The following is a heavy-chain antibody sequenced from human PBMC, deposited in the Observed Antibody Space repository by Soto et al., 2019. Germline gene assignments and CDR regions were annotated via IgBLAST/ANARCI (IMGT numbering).Heavy chain of an antibody. J-gene: IGHJ4*02. CDR3: ARDRAISDYRSSGALGL. V-gene: IGHV3-66*01. CDR1: GFTVSGNY. Sequence: EVQLVESGGGLVQPGGSLSLSCAASGFTVSGNYMGWVRQAPGKGLEWVSVIYSGGSTYYANSVTGRFTISRDNSRNTVYLQMNSLRAEDTAVYYCARDRAISDYRSSGALGLWGQGTLVSVSS. CDR2: IYSGGST. D-gene: IGHD6-6*01.